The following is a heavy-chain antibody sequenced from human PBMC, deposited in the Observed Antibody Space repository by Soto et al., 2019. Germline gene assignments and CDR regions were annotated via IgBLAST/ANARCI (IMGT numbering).Heavy chain of an antibody. Sequence: QLQLVQSGTEVKEPGSSVKVSCKASGGTFSTSSFVWVRQGPGQGLEWMGGIIPIFTRTNFAQKFQGRVTFSADESTRTTYMELRSLTSEDTAIYYCARDLVRSTAGASWGQGTVVTVSS. CDR1: GGTFSTSS. D-gene: IGHD2-21*02. J-gene: IGHJ5*02. CDR2: IIPIFTRT. CDR3: ARDLVRSTAGAS. V-gene: IGHV1-69*01.